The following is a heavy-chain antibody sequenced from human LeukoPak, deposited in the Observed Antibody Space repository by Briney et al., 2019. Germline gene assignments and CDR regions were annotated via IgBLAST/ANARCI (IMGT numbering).Heavy chain of an antibody. CDR2: INHSGST. CDR3: ARWLSYYDILTDYFRWFDP. J-gene: IGHJ5*02. D-gene: IGHD3-9*01. CDR1: GGSFSGYY. V-gene: IGHV4-34*01. Sequence: SETLSLTCAVYGGSFSGYYWSWIRQPPGKGLEWIGEINHSGSTSYNPSLKSRVTISVDTSKNQFSLKLSSVTAADTAVYYCARWLSYYDILTDYFRWFDPWGQGTLVTVSS.